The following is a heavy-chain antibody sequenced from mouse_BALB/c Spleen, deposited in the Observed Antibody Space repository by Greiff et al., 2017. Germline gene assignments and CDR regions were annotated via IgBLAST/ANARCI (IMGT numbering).Heavy chain of an antibody. V-gene: IGHV2-9-2*01. CDR2: IWTGGGT. CDR3: VRGRRYYFDY. Sequence: VKLQESGPGLVAPSQSLSITCTVSGFSLTSYDISWIRQPPGKGLEWLGVIWTGGGTNYNSAFMSRLSISKDNSKSQVFLKMNSLQTDDTAIYYCVRGRRYYFDYWGQGTTLTVSS. J-gene: IGHJ2*01. CDR1: GFSLTSYD.